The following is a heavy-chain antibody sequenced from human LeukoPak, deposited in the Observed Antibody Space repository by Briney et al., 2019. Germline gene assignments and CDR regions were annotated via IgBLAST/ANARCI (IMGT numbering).Heavy chain of an antibody. Sequence: SETLSLTCTVSGGSISSSSYYWGWIRQPPGKGLEWIGSIYYSGSTYYNPSLKSRVTISVDTSKNQFSLKLSSVTAADTAVYYCASGILRFGHAFDIWGQGTMVTVSS. CDR3: ASGILRFGHAFDI. V-gene: IGHV4-39*01. J-gene: IGHJ3*02. D-gene: IGHD3-10*01. CDR2: IYYSGST. CDR1: GGSISSSSYY.